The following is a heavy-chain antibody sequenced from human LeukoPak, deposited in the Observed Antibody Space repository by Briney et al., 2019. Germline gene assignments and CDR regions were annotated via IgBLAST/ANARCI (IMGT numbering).Heavy chain of an antibody. CDR1: GGSISSYY. D-gene: IGHD3-10*01. Sequence: PSETLSLTCTVSGGSISSYYWSWIRQPAGKGPEWIGRIYTSGSTNYNPSLKSRVTMSVDTSKNQFSLKLSSVTAADTAVYYCARVSGYGSGSYYKKGKYYFDYWGQGTLVTVSS. V-gene: IGHV4-4*07. CDR3: ARVSGYGSGSYYKKGKYYFDY. J-gene: IGHJ4*02. CDR2: IYTSGST.